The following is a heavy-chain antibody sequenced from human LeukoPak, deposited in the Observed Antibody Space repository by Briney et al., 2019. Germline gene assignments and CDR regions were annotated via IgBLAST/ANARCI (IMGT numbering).Heavy chain of an antibody. Sequence: GSLRLSCAASGFTFSSYAMHWVRQTPGKGLEYVSAISTNGGSTYYAKSVKGRFTISRDNSKNTLYLQMGSLSAEDMAVYYCARYCNGVTCYSGYDYWGQGTLVTVPS. CDR1: GFTFSSYA. V-gene: IGHV3-64*01. CDR2: ISTNGGST. D-gene: IGHD2-15*01. J-gene: IGHJ4*02. CDR3: ARYCNGVTCYSGYDY.